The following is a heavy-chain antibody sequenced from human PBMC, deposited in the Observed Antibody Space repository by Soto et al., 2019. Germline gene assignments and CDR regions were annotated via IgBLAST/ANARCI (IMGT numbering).Heavy chain of an antibody. J-gene: IGHJ4*02. CDR1: GGSFGNSA. V-gene: IGHV1-69*13. Sequence: SVKVSCKASGGSFGNSAINWVRQTPGQGLEWLGGFIPVYRTLNYAQKFQGRVTITVDESTGTAYMTLSSLASDDTAVYYCATGVIWIGYFTVDSWGQGTRVTVSS. CDR2: FIPVYRTL. D-gene: IGHD3-3*01. CDR3: ATGVIWIGYFTVDS.